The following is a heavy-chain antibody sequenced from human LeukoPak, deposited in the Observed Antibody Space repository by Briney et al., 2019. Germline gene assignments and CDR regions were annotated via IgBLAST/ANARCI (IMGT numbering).Heavy chain of an antibody. J-gene: IGHJ4*02. CDR3: ARVRRWLQQKLDY. CDR2: ISAYNGNT. D-gene: IGHD5-24*01. CDR1: GYTFTSYG. Sequence: HRASVTVSCKASGYTFTSYGISWVRQAPGQGLEGMGWISAYNGNTNYAQKLQGRVTMTTDTSTSTAYMELRSLRSDDTAVYYCARVRRWLQQKLDYWGQGTLVTVSS. V-gene: IGHV1-18*01.